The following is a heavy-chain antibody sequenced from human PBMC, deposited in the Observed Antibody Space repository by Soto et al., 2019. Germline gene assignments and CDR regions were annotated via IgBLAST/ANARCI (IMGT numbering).Heavy chain of an antibody. CDR3: VGGIAARPLGY. CDR1: GGSISSGGYS. V-gene: IGHV4-30-2*01. D-gene: IGHD6-6*01. CDR2: IYHSGST. Sequence: QLQLQESGSGLVKPSQTLSLTCAVSGGSISSGGYSWSWIRQPPGKGLEWIGYIYHSGSTYYNPSPKSRFTISVDRPKNQFSLKLSSVTAADTAVYYCVGGIAARPLGYWGQGTLVTVSS. J-gene: IGHJ4*02.